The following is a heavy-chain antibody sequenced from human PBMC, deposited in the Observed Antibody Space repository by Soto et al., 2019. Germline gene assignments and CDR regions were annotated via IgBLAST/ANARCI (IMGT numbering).Heavy chain of an antibody. J-gene: IGHJ4*02. Sequence: GGSLRLSCAASGFTFSNYAVTWVRQAPGKGLEWVSTISGSGGSTYYADSVKGRFTISRDNSKNTLYLQMNSLRAEDTAVYYCAKDGSYYDYVWGTYRYLFDYWGQGALVTVSS. CDR2: ISGSGGST. CDR3: AKDGSYYDYVWGTYRYLFDY. V-gene: IGHV3-23*01. D-gene: IGHD3-16*02. CDR1: GFTFSNYA.